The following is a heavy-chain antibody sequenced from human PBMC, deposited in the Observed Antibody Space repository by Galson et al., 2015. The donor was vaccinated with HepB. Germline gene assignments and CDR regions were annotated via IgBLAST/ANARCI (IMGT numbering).Heavy chain of an antibody. V-gene: IGHV3-33*01. CDR3: TTDTPSYYYGSGSYPYYGMDV. D-gene: IGHD3-10*01. J-gene: IGHJ6*02. Sequence: SLRLSCAASGFTFSSYGMHWVRQAPGKGLEWVAVIWYDGSNKYYADSVKGRFTISRDNAKNSLYLQMNSLKTEDTAVYYCTTDTPSYYYGSGSYPYYGMDVWGQGTTVTVSS. CDR1: GFTFSSYG. CDR2: IWYDGSNK.